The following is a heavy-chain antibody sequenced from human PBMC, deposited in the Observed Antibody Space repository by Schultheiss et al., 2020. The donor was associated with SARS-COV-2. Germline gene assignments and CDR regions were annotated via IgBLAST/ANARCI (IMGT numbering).Heavy chain of an antibody. Sequence: SETLSLTCTVSGGSISSYYWSWIRQPAGKGLEWIGRIYTSGSTNYNPSLKSRVTMSVDTSKNQFSLKLSSVTAADTAVYYCAREVKRGRYDYYYMDVWGKGTTVTVAS. CDR2: IYTSGST. V-gene: IGHV4-4*07. CDR1: GGSISSYY. D-gene: IGHD2-21*01. J-gene: IGHJ6*03. CDR3: AREVKRGRYDYYYMDV.